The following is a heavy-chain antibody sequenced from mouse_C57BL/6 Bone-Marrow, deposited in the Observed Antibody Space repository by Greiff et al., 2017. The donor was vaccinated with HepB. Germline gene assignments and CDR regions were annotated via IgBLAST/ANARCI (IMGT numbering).Heavy chain of an antibody. CDR3: ARCYDGYSSWFAY. CDR1: GYSITSGYY. CDR2: ISYDGSN. V-gene: IGHV3-6*01. Sequence: VQLQQSGPGLVKPSQSLSLTCSVTGYSITSGYYWNWIRQFPGNKLEWMGYISYDGSNNYNPSLKNRIPITRDTSKNQFFLKLNSVTTEDTATYYCARCYDGYSSWFAYWGQGTLVTVSA. D-gene: IGHD2-3*01. J-gene: IGHJ3*01.